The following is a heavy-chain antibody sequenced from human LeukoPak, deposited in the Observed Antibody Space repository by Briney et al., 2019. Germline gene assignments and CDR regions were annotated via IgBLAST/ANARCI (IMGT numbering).Heavy chain of an antibody. CDR1: GGSISSGGYY. Sequence: PSQTLSLTCTVSGGSISSGGYYWSWIRQHPGKGLEWIGYIYYSGSTNYNPSLKSRVTISVDTSKNQFSLKLSSVTAADTAVYYCARRISSGEVDPWGQGTLVTVSS. V-gene: IGHV4-31*03. CDR3: ARRISSGEVDP. CDR2: IYYSGST. D-gene: IGHD3-22*01. J-gene: IGHJ5*02.